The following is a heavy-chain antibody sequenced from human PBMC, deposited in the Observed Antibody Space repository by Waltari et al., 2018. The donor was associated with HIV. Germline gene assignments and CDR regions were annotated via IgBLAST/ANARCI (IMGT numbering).Heavy chain of an antibody. CDR2: INSDGSST. CDR3: ARAGRDGKLPPDY. D-gene: IGHD1-7*01. J-gene: IGHJ4*02. V-gene: IGHV3-74*01. Sequence: EVQLVESGGGLVQPGGSLRLSCAASGFTFSRYWTHWVRQAPGKGLVWVSRINSDGSSTSYADSVKGRFTISRDNAKNTLYLQMNSLRAEDTAVYYCARAGRDGKLPPDYWGQGTLVTVSS. CDR1: GFTFSRYW.